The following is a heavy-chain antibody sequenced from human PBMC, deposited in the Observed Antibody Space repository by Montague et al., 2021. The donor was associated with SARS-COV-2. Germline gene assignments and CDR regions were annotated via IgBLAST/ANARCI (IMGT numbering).Heavy chain of an antibody. V-gene: IGHV4-39*07. CDR2: ISYTGST. CDR3: ARSGDPGTTVTYLY. CDR1: GGSISTIVNF. D-gene: IGHD4-11*01. J-gene: IGHJ4*02. Sequence: SETLSLTCTFSGGSISTIVNFWGWIRQPPGKGLEWIGSISYTGSTYHNPSLNSRVTMSVDTSKNQFSLKLNSVTAADTAVYYCARSGDPGTTVTYLYWGQGTLVTVSS.